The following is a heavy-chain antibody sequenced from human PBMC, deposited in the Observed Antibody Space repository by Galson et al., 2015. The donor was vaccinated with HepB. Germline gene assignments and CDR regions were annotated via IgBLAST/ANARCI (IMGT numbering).Heavy chain of an antibody. J-gene: IGHJ4*02. CDR3: AKGYGNFDR. Sequence: SLRLSCAASGFTFGDTDMPWVRQAPGKGLEWVSGITRRGDNTFYTYSVKGRFSISRDNSKNMLLLQMSSLRAEDTAIYYCAKGYGNFDRWGQGILVTVSS. CDR2: ITRRGDNT. V-gene: IGHV3-23*01. CDR1: GFTFGDTD. D-gene: IGHD5-18*01.